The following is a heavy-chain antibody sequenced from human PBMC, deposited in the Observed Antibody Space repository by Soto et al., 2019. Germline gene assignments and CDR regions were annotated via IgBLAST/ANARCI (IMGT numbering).Heavy chain of an antibody. D-gene: IGHD3-10*01. CDR1: GGSISSSNW. V-gene: IGHV4-4*02. J-gene: IGHJ6*02. CDR3: ARDYYGSGSQDGGYYGMDV. Sequence: SETLSLPCAVSGGSISSSNWWSCVRQPPGKGLEWIGEIYHSGSTNYNPSLKSRVTISVDKSKNQFSLKLSSVTAADTAVYYCARDYYGSGSQDGGYYGMDVWGQGTTVTVSS. CDR2: IYHSGST.